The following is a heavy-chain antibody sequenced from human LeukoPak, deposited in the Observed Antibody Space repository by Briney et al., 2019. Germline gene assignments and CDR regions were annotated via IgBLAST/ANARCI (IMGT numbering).Heavy chain of an antibody. CDR1: GYTFTSYE. CDR3: GRAASPYYYAMDA. V-gene: IGHV1-8*01. Sequence: ASVKVSCKSSGYTFTSYEINWVRQVTGQGLEWMGRANPNSGSTDYAQRFQGRLILTTNTSSRTAYMELSSLTSSGTAVYFCGRAASPYYYAMDAWGQGTTVTVSS. CDR2: ANPNSGST. J-gene: IGHJ6*02.